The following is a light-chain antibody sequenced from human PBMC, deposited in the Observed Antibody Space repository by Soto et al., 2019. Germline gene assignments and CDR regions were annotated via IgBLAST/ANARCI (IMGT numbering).Light chain of an antibody. V-gene: IGKV1-5*03. Sequence: DIQMTQSPSTLSASVGDRVTITCRASQTIDSWLAWYQQRPGKPPNLLIYKASTLASGVPSRFSGSGSGTEFTLTINSLQPDDFATYYCQQYNSYLYTFGQGTKVDIK. J-gene: IGKJ2*01. CDR1: QTIDSW. CDR3: QQYNSYLYT. CDR2: KAS.